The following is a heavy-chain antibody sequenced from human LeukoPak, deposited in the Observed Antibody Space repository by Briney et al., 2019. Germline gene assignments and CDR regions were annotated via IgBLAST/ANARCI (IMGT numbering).Heavy chain of an antibody. CDR2: IYDSGAT. Sequence: MSSQTLSLTCAVSGGSISDGGYYWIWIRQHPGKGLEWIGYIYDSGATYYSPALQSRVAISVDTSDNKFSLKLRSLTAADTAVYYCARGGDRRGFDYWGQGTLVTVSS. CDR3: ARGGDRRGFDY. D-gene: IGHD1-14*01. J-gene: IGHJ4*02. V-gene: IGHV4-31*11. CDR1: GGSISDGGYY.